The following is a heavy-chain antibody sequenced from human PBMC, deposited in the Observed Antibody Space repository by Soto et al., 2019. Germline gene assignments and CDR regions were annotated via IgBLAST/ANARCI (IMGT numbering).Heavy chain of an antibody. CDR3: ARHLAVSGKYNWFDP. D-gene: IGHD6-13*01. CDR1: GGSVRSGDCY. J-gene: IGHJ5*02. CDR2: IYYSGTI. V-gene: IGHV4-61*08. Sequence: PSETLTLTCTLSGGSVRSGDCYWSWIRQPPGKGLAWIGNIYYSGTIDYSTSLKSRVTISVHATNNQSSLMLSSVTAADTAVYYCARHLAVSGKYNWFDPWGQGTLVT.